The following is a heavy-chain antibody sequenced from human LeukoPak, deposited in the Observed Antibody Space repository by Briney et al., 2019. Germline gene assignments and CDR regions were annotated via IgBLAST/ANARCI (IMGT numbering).Heavy chain of an antibody. D-gene: IGHD4-17*01. CDR3: AKEGDYSNAAPEWGFDS. Sequence: PGGSLRLSCAAPGFTFSIYAMSWVRQAPGKGLEWVSGISGSSSHTLDADSARGRFIISRDNTRNTLYLHMNSLRAEDTALYYCAKEGDYSNAAPEWGFDSWGQGTLVTVSS. CDR2: ISGSSSHT. V-gene: IGHV3-23*01. CDR1: GFTFSIYA. J-gene: IGHJ4*02.